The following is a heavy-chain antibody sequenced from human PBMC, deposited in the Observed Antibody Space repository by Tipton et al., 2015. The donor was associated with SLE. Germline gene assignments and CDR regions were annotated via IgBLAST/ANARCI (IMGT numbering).Heavy chain of an antibody. CDR1: GFSISSYY. J-gene: IGHJ6*02. Sequence: AGLVKPSETLSLTCTVSGFSISSYYWSWIRQPPGKGLEWIGEISHTGSTNYNPSLNSRVTISLDTSKNQFSLKLSSVAAADTAVYYCARRLGTPCYFYALDVWGQGTTVTVSS. D-gene: IGHD6-25*01. V-gene: IGHV4-34*01. CDR3: ARRLGTPCYFYALDV. CDR2: ISHTGST.